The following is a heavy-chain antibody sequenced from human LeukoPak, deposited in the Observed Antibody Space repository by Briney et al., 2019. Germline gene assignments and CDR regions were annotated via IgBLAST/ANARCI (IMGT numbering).Heavy chain of an antibody. CDR1: GYTFTSYY. J-gene: IGHJ3*02. CDR2: INPSGGST. CDR3: ARANCSSTSCPPLSAFDI. V-gene: IGHV1-46*01. Sequence: ASVKVSCKASGYTFTSYYMHWVRQASGQGLEWMGIINPSGGSTSYAQKFQGRVTMTRDMSTSTVYMELSSLRSEDTAVYYCARANCSSTSCPPLSAFDIWGQGTMVTVSS. D-gene: IGHD2-2*01.